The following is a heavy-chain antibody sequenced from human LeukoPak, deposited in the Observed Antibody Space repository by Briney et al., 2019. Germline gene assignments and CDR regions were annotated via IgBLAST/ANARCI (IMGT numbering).Heavy chain of an antibody. J-gene: IGHJ4*02. Sequence: PGRSLRLSCAASGFTFTTYGIHWVRQAPGEGLEWVAVMSYDGTNKYYADSVKGRFTISRDNSKNTLYLQMNSLRAEDTAVYYCARDKPLGYWGQGTLVTVSS. CDR2: MSYDGTNK. V-gene: IGHV3-30*03. CDR1: GFTFTTYG. CDR3: ARDKPLGY.